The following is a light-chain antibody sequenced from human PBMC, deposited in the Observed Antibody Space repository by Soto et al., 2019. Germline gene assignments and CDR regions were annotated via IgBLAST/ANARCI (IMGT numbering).Light chain of an antibody. CDR1: QSISSL. J-gene: IGKJ1*01. CDR2: GAS. CDR3: QQYGSSPRT. Sequence: EIVLTQSPATLSVSPGERATLSCRASQSISSLLAWYQQKPGQAPRLLIYGASTRATGIPARFSGSGSGTEFTLTISSLQSEDFAVYFCQQYGSSPRTFGQGTKVDIK. V-gene: IGKV3-15*01.